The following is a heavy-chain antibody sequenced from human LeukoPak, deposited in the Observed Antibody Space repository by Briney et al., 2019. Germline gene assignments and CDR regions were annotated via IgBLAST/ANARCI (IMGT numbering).Heavy chain of an antibody. Sequence: KPSETLSLTCTVSGGSISSYYWSWIRQPPGKGLEWIGYIYYSGSTNYNPSLKSRVTISVDTSKNQFSLKLSSVTAADTAVYYCARGVRVLTGYYINYWGQGTLVTVSS. CDR3: ARGVRVLTGYYINY. D-gene: IGHD3-9*01. J-gene: IGHJ4*02. CDR1: GGSISSYY. CDR2: IYYSGST. V-gene: IGHV4-59*01.